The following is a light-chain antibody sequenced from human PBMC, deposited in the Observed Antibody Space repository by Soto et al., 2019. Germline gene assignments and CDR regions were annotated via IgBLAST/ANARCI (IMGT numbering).Light chain of an antibody. Sequence: IVVTQSPGTLSLSPGERATLSCSASQSVSRSHIAWYQHKLGQAPRLLIYGASRRATVVPDRFSGTGSGTDFTLTISRQETEDCAVYYCQQYGRAPLFTFGPGTTVEIK. V-gene: IGKV3-20*01. CDR2: GAS. CDR3: QQYGRAPLFT. J-gene: IGKJ3*01. CDR1: QSVSRSH.